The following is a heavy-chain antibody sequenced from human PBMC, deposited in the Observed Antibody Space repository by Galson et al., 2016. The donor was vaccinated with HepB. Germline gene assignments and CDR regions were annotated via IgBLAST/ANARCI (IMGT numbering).Heavy chain of an antibody. D-gene: IGHD2-8*01. J-gene: IGHJ4*02. CDR2: IGVGGAVI. CDR1: GFTVSNNY. CDR3: ARDDKYAFDY. Sequence: SLRLSCAASGFTVSNNYMSWVRQAPGKGLEWVSYIGVGGAVIWYADSVKGRFTISRDNVKNSLYLQMNSLRAEDTAVYYCARDDKYAFDYWGQGTLVPVSS. V-gene: IGHV3-11*04.